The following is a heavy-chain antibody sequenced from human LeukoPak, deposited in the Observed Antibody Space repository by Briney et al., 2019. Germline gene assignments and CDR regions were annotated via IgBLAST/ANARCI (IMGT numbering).Heavy chain of an antibody. V-gene: IGHV4-59*01. CDR3: AAVGFLETHFDY. Sequence: PSETLSLTCTVSGGSISSYCWSWIRQPPGKGLEWIGYIYYSGSTNYNPSLKSRVTISVDTSKNQFSLKLSSVTAADTAVYYCAAVGFLETHFDYWGQGTLVTVSS. J-gene: IGHJ4*02. CDR1: GGSISSYC. D-gene: IGHD3-3*01. CDR2: IYYSGST.